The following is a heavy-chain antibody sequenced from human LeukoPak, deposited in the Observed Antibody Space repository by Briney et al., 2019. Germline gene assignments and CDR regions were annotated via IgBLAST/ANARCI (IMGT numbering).Heavy chain of an antibody. D-gene: IGHD3-10*01. CDR3: ARDVGSGGGTFPTYHFDF. CDR2: IYSSRHP. CDR1: GGSISNF. J-gene: IGHJ4*02. V-gene: IGHV4-4*07. Sequence: SETLSLTYTVSGGSISNFWDWVRQPAGKGLEWIGRIYSSRHPNYNPSPKSRVTMSVDTSKNQFSLRLSSLTAADTAVYFCARDVGSGGGTFPTYHFDFWGPGTLVTVSS.